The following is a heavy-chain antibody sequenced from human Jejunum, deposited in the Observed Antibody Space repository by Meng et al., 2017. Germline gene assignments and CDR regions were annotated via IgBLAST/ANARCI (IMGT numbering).Heavy chain of an antibody. Sequence: VDVVESGGGLVEPGGSLTLSCSASGFNFIDHHMDWVRQDPGKGLEWVGRSKNKASNYITEYAASVKGRFTLSRDDSKNSLYLQINSLKTEDTAVYYCSAFLSSYPYWGQGTLVTVSS. CDR3: SAFLSSYPY. CDR2: SKNKASNYIT. J-gene: IGHJ4*02. D-gene: IGHD2-2*01. CDR1: GFNFIDHH. V-gene: IGHV3-72*01.